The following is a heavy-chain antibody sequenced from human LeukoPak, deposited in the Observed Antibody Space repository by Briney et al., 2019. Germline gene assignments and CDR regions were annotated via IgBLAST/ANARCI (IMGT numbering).Heavy chain of an antibody. CDR3: ARAGYGAFRIFDL. CDR1: GGSFSGYY. Sequence: SETLSLTCAVYGGSFSGYYWSWIRQPPGKGLEWIGEINHSGGTNYNPSLKSRVTISVDTSKNQFSLKLSSVTAADTAVYYCARAGYGAFRIFDLWGRGTLVTVSS. D-gene: IGHD4-17*01. V-gene: IGHV4-34*01. J-gene: IGHJ2*01. CDR2: INHSGGT.